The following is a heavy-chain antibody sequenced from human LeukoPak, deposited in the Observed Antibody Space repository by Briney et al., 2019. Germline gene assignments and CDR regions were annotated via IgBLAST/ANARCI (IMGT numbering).Heavy chain of an antibody. CDR2: IFYSGST. D-gene: IGHD6-13*01. CDR1: GDSIGNSKYY. V-gene: IGHV4-39*01. J-gene: IGHJ4*02. CDR3: ARRGITYSSSFFAY. Sequence: SETLSLTCTVSGDSIGNSKYYWAWVRQPPGKGLEWLGSIFYSGSTYYNPSLKSRVTISVDTSKNQFSLNLHSVTAADTATYYCARRGITYSSSFFAYWGQGTLVTVSS.